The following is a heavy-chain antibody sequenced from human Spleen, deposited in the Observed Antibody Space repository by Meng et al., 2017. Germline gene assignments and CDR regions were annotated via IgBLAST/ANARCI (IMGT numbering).Heavy chain of an antibody. J-gene: IGHJ4*02. CDR1: GFTFSNAW. CDR2: IKSKTDGGTT. D-gene: IGHD4-17*01. CDR3: TTTQTTVTTFVVY. Sequence: GGSLRLSCAASGFTFSNAWMSWVRQAPGKGLEWVGRIKSKTDGGTTDYAAPVKGRFTISRDDSKNTLYLQMNSLKTEDTAVYYCTTTQTTVTTFVVYWGQGTLVTVSS. V-gene: IGHV3-15*01.